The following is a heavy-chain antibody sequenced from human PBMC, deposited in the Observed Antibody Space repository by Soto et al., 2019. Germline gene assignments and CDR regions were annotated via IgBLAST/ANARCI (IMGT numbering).Heavy chain of an antibody. CDR2: ILASGDV. V-gene: IGHV3-9*01. CDR1: GFTLRDSG. CDR3: VRDTSSAGADV. J-gene: IGHJ6*02. Sequence: EEELVESGGGLVQPGRSLRLSCATSGFTLRDSGMHWVRQVPGGGLEWVSGILASGDVGYVDSVRGRFTMSRDVGQRSLHLQMNSLTTHGTAVNYCVRDTSSAGADVWGPGNRVTVSS. D-gene: IGHD6-6*01.